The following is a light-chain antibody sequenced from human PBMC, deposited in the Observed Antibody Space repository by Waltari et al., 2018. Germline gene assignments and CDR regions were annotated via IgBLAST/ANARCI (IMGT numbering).Light chain of an antibody. V-gene: IGKV1-39*01. Sequence: CRASQSVDNDRNWYRQRPGKAPELLIYAASSLQGGVPSRFTGSGYGTDFTLTISSLQSEDFATYYCQQSYSMPRTFGQGTKLEI. CDR1: QSVDND. CDR3: QQSYSMPRT. J-gene: IGKJ2*01. CDR2: AAS.